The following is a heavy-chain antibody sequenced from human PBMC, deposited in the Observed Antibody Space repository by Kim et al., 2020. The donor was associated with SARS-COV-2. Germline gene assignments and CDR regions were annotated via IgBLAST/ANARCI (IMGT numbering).Heavy chain of an antibody. Sequence: EGTSTYYPDSVEGRFAISRDNSKNTRYLQMNSLRNEDTAVYYCFRGGVDFWGQGTLVTVSS. D-gene: IGHD3-10*01. CDR2: EGTST. J-gene: IGHJ4*02. CDR3: FRGGVDF. V-gene: IGHV3-74*01.